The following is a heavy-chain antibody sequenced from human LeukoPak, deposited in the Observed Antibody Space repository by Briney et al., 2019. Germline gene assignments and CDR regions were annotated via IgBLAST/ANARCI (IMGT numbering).Heavy chain of an antibody. Sequence: GGSLRLSCTASGFTFGDYAMSSVRQAPGKGLEWVGYIRSRAYGGAAEYAASVKARFTITRDDSKSIAYLQMSTLNTENTTVYYCAASSGFDYWGQGTLVTVSS. CDR2: IRSRAYGGAA. D-gene: IGHD6-25*01. CDR3: AASSGFDY. CDR1: GFTFGDYA. V-gene: IGHV3-49*04. J-gene: IGHJ4*02.